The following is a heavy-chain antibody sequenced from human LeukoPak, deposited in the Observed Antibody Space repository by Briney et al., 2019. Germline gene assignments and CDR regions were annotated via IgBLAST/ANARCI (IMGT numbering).Heavy chain of an antibody. CDR1: GFTFSTSW. V-gene: IGHV3-7*01. Sequence: PGGSLRLSCAASGFTFSTSWVTRVRQAPGKGLEWVANIRQDGSSKYYVDSVKGRFTISRDNAKNSVYLQLNSLRVEDTAVYYCARDLSYFDYWGQGALVTVSS. J-gene: IGHJ4*02. CDR3: ARDLSYFDY. CDR2: IRQDGSSK.